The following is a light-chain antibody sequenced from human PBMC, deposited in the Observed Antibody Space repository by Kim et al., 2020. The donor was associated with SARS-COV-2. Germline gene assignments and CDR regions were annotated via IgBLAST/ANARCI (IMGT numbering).Light chain of an antibody. CDR2: GAF. J-gene: IGKJ1*01. CDR1: QYISSTY. Sequence: VLTQSPGTLSLSPGERATLSCRASQYISSTYLAWYQHKPGQAPRLLIYGAFNRATGIPYRFSGSGSGTDFTLTVTRLEPEDFAVYYCQHYSESPWTFGQGTKVDIK. V-gene: IGKV3-20*01. CDR3: QHYSESPWT.